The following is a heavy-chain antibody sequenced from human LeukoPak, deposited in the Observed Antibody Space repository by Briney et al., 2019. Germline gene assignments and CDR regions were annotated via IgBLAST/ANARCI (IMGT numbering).Heavy chain of an antibody. V-gene: IGHV4-59*01. Sequence: TPSETLSLTGTVSGGSISSYYWSWIRQPPGKGLEWIGYIYHSGTTNYNPSLKSRVTISVDTSKSQFSLKLSSVTAADTAIYYCARNIVGPRQVDYWGQGTLVTVSS. J-gene: IGHJ4*02. CDR1: GGSISSYY. D-gene: IGHD1-26*01. CDR2: IYHSGTT. CDR3: ARNIVGPRQVDY.